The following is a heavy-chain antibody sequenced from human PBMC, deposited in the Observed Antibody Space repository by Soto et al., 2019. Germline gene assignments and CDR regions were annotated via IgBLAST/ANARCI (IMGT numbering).Heavy chain of an antibody. Sequence: EVQLLESGGGLVQPGGSLRLSCAASGFTFSSYAMNWVRQAPGKGLEWVSAISGSGGSTYYAGSVKGRFTISRDNSKNTLYLQMISLRAEDTAVSYCAKEGGGYCSGGSCYYFDYWGQGTLVTVSS. D-gene: IGHD2-15*01. CDR2: ISGSGGST. J-gene: IGHJ4*02. V-gene: IGHV3-23*01. CDR1: GFTFSSYA. CDR3: AKEGGGYCSGGSCYYFDY.